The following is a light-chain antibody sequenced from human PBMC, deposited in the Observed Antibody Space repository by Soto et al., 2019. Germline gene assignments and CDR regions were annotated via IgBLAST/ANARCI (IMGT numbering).Light chain of an antibody. Sequence: VLTQSPSASASLGASVKLTCTLSSGHSNYAIAWHQQQSEKGPRYLMKLNSDGSHSKGDGIPDRLSGSSSGAERYLTISSLQSEDEADYYCQTWGSGIVVFGGGTKLTVL. CDR3: QTWGSGIVV. CDR2: LNSDGSH. V-gene: IGLV4-69*01. CDR1: SGHSNYA. J-gene: IGLJ2*01.